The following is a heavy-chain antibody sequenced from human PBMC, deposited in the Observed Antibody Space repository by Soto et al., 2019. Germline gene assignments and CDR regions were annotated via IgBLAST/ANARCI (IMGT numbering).Heavy chain of an antibody. CDR3: ARAYDWNYA. D-gene: IGHD1-7*01. J-gene: IGHJ5*02. V-gene: IGHV2-5*01. Sequence: SGPTLVNPTQTLTLTCTVSGFSLTTIGVGVGRIRQSPGKGLEWLASVYWHDDLRYNPSLKDRLTISRDTSKNQVVLTMTNMDPVDTATYYCARAYDWNYAWGQGILVTVSS. CDR2: VYWHDDL. CDR1: GFSLTTIGVG.